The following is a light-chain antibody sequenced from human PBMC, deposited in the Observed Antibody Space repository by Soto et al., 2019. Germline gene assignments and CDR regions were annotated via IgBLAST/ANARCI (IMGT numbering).Light chain of an antibody. CDR3: MQSTQLPPT. V-gene: IGKV2D-29*02. CDR2: EVS. J-gene: IGKJ5*01. CDR1: QSLLHVTGETF. Sequence: EIVMTQSPLTLPVTPGEPASISCRSIQSLLHVTGETFLFWYLQKPGQSPQLLIYEVSTRVSGVPDRFSGSGSGTDFTLEISRVETDDVGIYYCMQSTQLPPTFGQGTRLEIK.